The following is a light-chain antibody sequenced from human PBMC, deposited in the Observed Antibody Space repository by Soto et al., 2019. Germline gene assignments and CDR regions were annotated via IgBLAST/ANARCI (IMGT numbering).Light chain of an antibody. CDR1: QSVSTY. CDR3: QQSTNWPRT. J-gene: IGKJ2*01. CDR2: EAS. Sequence: EIVLTQSPATLSLSPGERAALSCRASQSVSTYLAWYQQKPGQAPRLLIHEASNRATGVPARFSGSGSGTDFTLTINSLEPEDFAVYYCQQSTNWPRTFGQGTKLEIK. V-gene: IGKV3-11*01.